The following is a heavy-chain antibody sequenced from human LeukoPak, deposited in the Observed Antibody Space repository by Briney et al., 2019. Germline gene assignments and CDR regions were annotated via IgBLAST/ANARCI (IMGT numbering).Heavy chain of an antibody. Sequence: GGSLRLSCAASGFTVSSNYMSWVRQAPGKGLEWVSVIYSGGSTYYADSVKGRFTISRDNSKNTLYLQMNSLRAEDTAVYYCGHAMVRGVISYWGQGTLVTVSS. D-gene: IGHD3-10*01. CDR3: GHAMVRGVISY. J-gene: IGHJ4*02. CDR1: GFTVSSNY. V-gene: IGHV3-66*01. CDR2: IYSGGST.